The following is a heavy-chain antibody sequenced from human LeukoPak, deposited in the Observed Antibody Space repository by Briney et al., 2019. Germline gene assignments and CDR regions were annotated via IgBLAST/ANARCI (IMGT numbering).Heavy chain of an antibody. D-gene: IGHD6-13*01. J-gene: IGHJ4*02. CDR3: ARVRGAMFRSGWSDY. CDR1: GFTFTTSD. Sequence: PGGSLRPSCAGSGFTFTTSDMNWVRQAPGKGLEWVSSISTSSSYIYYAESVKGRFIISRDNTKNSLFLQMNSLRVDDTAVYYCARVRGAMFRSGWSDYWGQGTLVTVSS. V-gene: IGHV3-21*01. CDR2: ISTSSSYI.